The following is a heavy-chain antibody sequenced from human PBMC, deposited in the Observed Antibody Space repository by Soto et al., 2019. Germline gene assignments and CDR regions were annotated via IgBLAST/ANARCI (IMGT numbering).Heavy chain of an antibody. CDR2: IKQDGSEK. Sequence: SLRLSCAASGFTFSNYWMSWVRQAPGKGLEWVANIKQDGSEKNYKDSVKGRLTISRDNAKNSLSLQMNSLRVEDTAVYYCARRATTSAGYFDLWGRGTVVTVSS. D-gene: IGHD1-26*01. V-gene: IGHV3-7*01. CDR1: GFTFSNYW. CDR3: ARRATTSAGYFDL. J-gene: IGHJ2*01.